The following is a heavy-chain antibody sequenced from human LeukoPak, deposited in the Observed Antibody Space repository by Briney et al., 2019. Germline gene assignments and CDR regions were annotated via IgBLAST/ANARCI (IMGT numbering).Heavy chain of an antibody. Sequence: GGSLRLSCAASGFTFSSYSMNWVRQAPGKGLEWVSSISSSSSYIYYADSVKGRFTISRDNAKNSLYLQMNSLRAEDTAVYYCARDAGGNYEVTFDYWGQGTLVTVSS. D-gene: IGHD4-11*01. CDR3: ARDAGGNYEVTFDY. CDR2: ISSSSSYI. CDR1: GFTFSSYS. V-gene: IGHV3-21*01. J-gene: IGHJ4*02.